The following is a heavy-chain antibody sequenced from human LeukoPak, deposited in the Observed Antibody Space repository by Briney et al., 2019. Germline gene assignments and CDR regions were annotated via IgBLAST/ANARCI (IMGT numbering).Heavy chain of an antibody. CDR3: ATTQSSLYYYYYYMDV. V-gene: IGHV3-30*03. Sequence: GGSLRLSCAASGFTFSTYSMNWVRQAPGKGLEWVAVISYDGSNKYYADSVKGRFTISRDNSRNTLYLQMNSLRAEDTAVYYCATTQSSLYYYYYYMDVWGKGTTVTVSS. CDR1: GFTFSTYS. CDR2: ISYDGSNK. D-gene: IGHD4-11*01. J-gene: IGHJ6*03.